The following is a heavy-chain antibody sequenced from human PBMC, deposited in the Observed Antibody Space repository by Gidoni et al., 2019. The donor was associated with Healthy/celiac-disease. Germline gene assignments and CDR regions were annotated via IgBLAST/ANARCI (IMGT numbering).Heavy chain of an antibody. CDR2: INWNGGST. D-gene: IGHD2-2*01. V-gene: IGHV3-20*04. CDR3: ARLGYCSSTSCYEDDAFDI. J-gene: IGHJ3*02. CDR1: GFTFDDYG. Sequence: EVQLVESGGGVVRPGGSLRLSCAASGFTFDDYGMSWVRQAPGKGLGWVSGINWNGGSTGYADSVKGRFTISRDNAKNSLYLQMNSLRAEDTALYYCARLGYCSSTSCYEDDAFDIWGQGTMVTVSS.